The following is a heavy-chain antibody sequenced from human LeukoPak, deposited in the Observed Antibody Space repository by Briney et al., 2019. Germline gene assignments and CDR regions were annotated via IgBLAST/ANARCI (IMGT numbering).Heavy chain of an antibody. CDR2: ISAYNGNT. J-gene: IGHJ5*02. V-gene: IGHV1-18*01. CDR3: ARVGLTMVRGRSKNWFDP. Sequence: ASVKVSCKASGYTFTSYGISWVRQAPGQGLEWMGWISAYNGNTNYAQKLPGRVTMTTDTSTSTAYMELRSLRSDDTAVYYCARVGLTMVRGRSKNWFDPWGQGTLVTVSS. CDR1: GYTFTSYG. D-gene: IGHD3-10*01.